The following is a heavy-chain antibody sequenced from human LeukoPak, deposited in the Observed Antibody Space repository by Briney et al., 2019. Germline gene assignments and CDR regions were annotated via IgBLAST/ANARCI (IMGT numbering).Heavy chain of an antibody. CDR3: ARDHLGSGSYYIDY. D-gene: IGHD3-10*01. V-gene: IGHV3-7*04. CDR2: IKQDGNET. J-gene: IGHJ4*02. CDR1: GLTLSSNW. Sequence: GGSLRLSCAASGLTLSSNWMTWVRQAPGKGLEWVANIKQDGNETYYVDSVKGRFTISRDNAKNSLYLQMNGLRAEDTAVYYCARDHLGSGSYYIDYWGQGTLVSVSS.